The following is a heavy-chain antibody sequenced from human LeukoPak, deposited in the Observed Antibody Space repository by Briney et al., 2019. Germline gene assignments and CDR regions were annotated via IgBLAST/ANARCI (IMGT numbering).Heavy chain of an antibody. D-gene: IGHD2-15*01. J-gene: IGHJ5*02. CDR3: ARDRGYCSGGSCYHNWFDP. CDR2: INAGNGNT. V-gene: IGHV1-3*01. Sequence: WASVKVSCKASGYTFTSYAMHWVRQAPGQRLEWMGWINAGNGNTKYSQKFQGRVTITRDTSASTAYMELSSLRSEDTAVYYGARDRGYCSGGSCYHNWFDPWGQGTLVTVSS. CDR1: GYTFTSYA.